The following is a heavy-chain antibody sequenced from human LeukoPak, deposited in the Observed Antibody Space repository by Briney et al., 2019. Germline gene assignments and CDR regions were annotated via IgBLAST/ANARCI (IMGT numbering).Heavy chain of an antibody. Sequence: SETLSVTCTVSGGSISSYYWSWIRQPPGKGLEWIGYIYYSGSTNYNPSLKSRVTISVDTSKNQFSLKLSSVTAADTAVYYCARAEPEPEPTPENYFDYWGQGTLVTVSS. J-gene: IGHJ4*02. V-gene: IGHV4-59*12. CDR1: GGSISSYY. D-gene: IGHD1-14*01. CDR2: IYYSGST. CDR3: ARAEPEPEPTPENYFDY.